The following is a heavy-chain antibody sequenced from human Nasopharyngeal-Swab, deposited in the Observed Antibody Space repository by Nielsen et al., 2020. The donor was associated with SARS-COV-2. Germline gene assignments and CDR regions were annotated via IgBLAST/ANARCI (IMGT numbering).Heavy chain of an antibody. CDR1: GYSFTSYW. CDR3: VRPEGVATSFKYYFQYGMDV. V-gene: IGHV5-51*01. Sequence: GASLKISCKGSGYSFTSYWIAWVRQMPGKGLEWVGIIYPRDSATRYSPSFQGQVTISADKSISTAYLQWSSLKASDTAMYYCVRPEGVATSFKYYFQYGMDVWGQGTMVTVPS. CDR2: IYPRDSAT. J-gene: IGHJ6*02. D-gene: IGHD5-12*01.